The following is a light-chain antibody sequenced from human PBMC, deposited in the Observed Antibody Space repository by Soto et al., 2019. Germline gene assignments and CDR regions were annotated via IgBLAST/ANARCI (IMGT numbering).Light chain of an antibody. CDR2: DNS. J-gene: IGLJ2*01. Sequence: QLVLTQPPSASGTPGQRVTISCSGSSSNIGSNTVNWYQQLPGTAPKLLIYDNSQRPSGVPDRFSGSKSGTSASLAISGLQSEDEADYYCAAWDDSLNGYVVFGGGTKLTVL. V-gene: IGLV1-44*01. CDR3: AAWDDSLNGYVV. CDR1: SSNIGSNT.